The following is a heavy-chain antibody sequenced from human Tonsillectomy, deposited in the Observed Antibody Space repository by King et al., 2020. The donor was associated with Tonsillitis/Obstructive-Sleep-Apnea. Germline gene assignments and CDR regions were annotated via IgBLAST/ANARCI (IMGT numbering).Heavy chain of an antibody. D-gene: IGHD6-19*01. CDR3: ARIAVAVTVWFDP. CDR2: IYPCVFES. Sequence: VQLVESGEEVKKPGESLKISCKGSGYIFASYVIGCVRPMPGKGLEWMGIIYPCVFESRNSPSFQGQVTISADKSLTTAYLQWSSLKASDTAMYYCARIAVAVTVWFDPWGQGPLVTVSS. J-gene: IGHJ5*02. CDR1: GYIFASYV. V-gene: IGHV5-51*01.